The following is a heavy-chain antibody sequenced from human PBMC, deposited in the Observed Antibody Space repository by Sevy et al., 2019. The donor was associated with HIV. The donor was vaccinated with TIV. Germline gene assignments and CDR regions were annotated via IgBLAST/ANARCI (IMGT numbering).Heavy chain of an antibody. CDR1: GLTFSNDN. J-gene: IGHJ4*01. CDR3: AIDGKVPVPGLYYLDY. CDR2: ISSESGYI. V-gene: IGHV3-21*01. D-gene: IGHD6-19*01. Sequence: GGSLRLSCAASGLTFSNDNMNWVRQAPGKGLEWVSFISSESGYIYYADSVKGRFSISRDNAKNLLYLQMNSLRAEYTAVYYCAIDGKVPVPGLYYLDYWGQGTLVTVSS.